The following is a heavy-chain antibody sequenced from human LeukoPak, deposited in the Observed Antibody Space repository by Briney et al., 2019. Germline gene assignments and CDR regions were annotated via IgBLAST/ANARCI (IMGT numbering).Heavy chain of an antibody. V-gene: IGHV3-9*01. J-gene: IGHJ3*02. CDR3: AKQREWELLWRGDVFDI. CDR1: GFTFDDYA. D-gene: IGHD1-26*01. CDR2: ISWNSGSI. Sequence: GRSLRLSCAASGFTFDDYAMHWVRQAPGKGLEWVSGISWNSGSIGYADSVKGRFTISRDNAKNSLYLQMNSLRAEDTALYYCAKQREWELLWRGDVFDIWGQGTMVTVSS.